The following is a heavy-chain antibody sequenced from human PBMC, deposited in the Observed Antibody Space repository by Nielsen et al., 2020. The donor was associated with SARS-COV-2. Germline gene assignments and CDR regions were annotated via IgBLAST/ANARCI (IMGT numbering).Heavy chain of an antibody. D-gene: IGHD3-3*01. CDR2: ISYDGSNK. Sequence: GGSLRLSCAASGFTFSSYGMHWVRQAPGKGLEWVAVISYDGSNKYYADSVKGRFTISRDNSKNTLYLQMNSLRAEDTAVYYCARLVSLPAGIFGVVIYGGNWFDPWGQGTLVTVSS. CDR1: GFTFSSYG. J-gene: IGHJ5*02. CDR3: ARLVSLPAGIFGVVIYGGNWFDP. V-gene: IGHV3-30*03.